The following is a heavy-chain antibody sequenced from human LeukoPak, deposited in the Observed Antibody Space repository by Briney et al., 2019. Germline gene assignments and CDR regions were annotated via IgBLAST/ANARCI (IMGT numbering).Heavy chain of an antibody. CDR2: IYYSGST. CDR1: GGSISSSSYY. J-gene: IGHJ4*02. CDR3: ARFQRLSVFWGTQNRPSHYCGGDCYRSPYYFDY. D-gene: IGHD2-21*02. Sequence: SETLSLTCTVSGGSISSSSYYWGCIRQPPGKGLEWIGSIYYSGSTYYNPSLKSRVTISVDTSKNQFSLKLSSVTAADTAVYYCARFQRLSVFWGTQNRPSHYCGGDCYRSPYYFDYWGQGTLVTVSS. V-gene: IGHV4-39*07.